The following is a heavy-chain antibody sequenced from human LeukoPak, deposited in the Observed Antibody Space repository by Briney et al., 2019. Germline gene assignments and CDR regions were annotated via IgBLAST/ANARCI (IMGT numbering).Heavy chain of an antibody. CDR1: GFTFSSYD. J-gene: IGHJ4*02. CDR2: IGTVGDT. D-gene: IGHD3-16*02. CDR3: ARSAFGGVIVQDY. Sequence: GGSLRLSCAASGFTFSSYDMHWVRQATGKGLEWVSAIGTVGDTYYPGSVKGRFTISRENAKNSLYLQMNSLRAGDTAVYYCARSAFGGVIVQDYWGQGTVVTVSS. V-gene: IGHV3-13*01.